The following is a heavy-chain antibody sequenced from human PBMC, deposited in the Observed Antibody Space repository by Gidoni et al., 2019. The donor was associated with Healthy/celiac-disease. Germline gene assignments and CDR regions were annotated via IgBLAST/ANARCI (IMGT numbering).Heavy chain of an antibody. D-gene: IGHD2-21*01. Sequence: EVQLVESGGGVVQPGGSLRLSCAASGFTFDVYDMHWVRQAPGKGLECVSLISGDGGSTHYADSVKGRFTISRDNSKNSLYLQMNSLRTEDTALYYCAKDILRANAIPGDYWGQGTLVTVSS. V-gene: IGHV3-43*02. CDR3: AKDILRANAIPGDY. CDR1: GFTFDVYD. CDR2: ISGDGGST. J-gene: IGHJ4*02.